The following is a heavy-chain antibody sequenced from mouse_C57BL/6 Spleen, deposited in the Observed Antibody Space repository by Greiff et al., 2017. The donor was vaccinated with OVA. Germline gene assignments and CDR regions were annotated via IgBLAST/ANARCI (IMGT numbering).Heavy chain of an antibody. D-gene: IGHD3-2*02. CDR2: IRLKSDNYAT. J-gene: IGHJ2*01. CDR3: TVDAAQADY. V-gene: IGHV6-3*01. Sequence: EVKLVESGGGLVQPGGSMKLSCVASGFTFSNYWMNWVRQSPEKGLEWVAQIRLKSDNYATHYAESVKGRFTISRDDSKSSVYLQMNNLRAEDTGIYYCTVDAAQADYWGQGTTLTVSS. CDR1: GFTFSNYW.